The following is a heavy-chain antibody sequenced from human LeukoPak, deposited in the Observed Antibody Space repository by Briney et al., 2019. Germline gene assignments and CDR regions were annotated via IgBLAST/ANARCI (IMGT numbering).Heavy chain of an antibody. J-gene: IGHJ4*02. CDR1: GFTFSSYA. D-gene: IGHD2-21*02. V-gene: IGHV3-23*01. CDR3: AATETSGDSTPFDY. CDR2: ISGSGGST. Sequence: GGSLRLSCAASGFTFSSYAMSWVRQAPGKGLEWVSAISGSGGSTYYADSVKGRFTISRDNSKNTLYLQMNSLRAEDTAVYYCAATETSGDSTPFDYWGQGTLVTVSS.